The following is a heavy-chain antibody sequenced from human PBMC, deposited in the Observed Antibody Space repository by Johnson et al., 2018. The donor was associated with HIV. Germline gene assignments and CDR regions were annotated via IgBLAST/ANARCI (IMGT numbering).Heavy chain of an antibody. CDR3: ARAPAWLRGFDI. Sequence: VQLVESGGGLVQPGGSLRRSCAAAGFTVSSNYMNCVRQAPGKGLERVAVVYSDGNTYYADSVKGRFSISRDNSKNTLYLQMNRLTVEDTALYYCARAPAWLRGFDIWGQGTMVTVSS. V-gene: IGHV3-66*01. CDR1: GFTVSSNY. CDR2: VYSDGNT. J-gene: IGHJ3*02. D-gene: IGHD5-24*01.